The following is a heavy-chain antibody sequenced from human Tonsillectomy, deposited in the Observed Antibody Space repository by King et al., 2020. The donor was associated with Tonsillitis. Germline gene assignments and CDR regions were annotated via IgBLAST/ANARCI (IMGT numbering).Heavy chain of an antibody. CDR2: IYHSGST. Sequence: VQLQESGPGLVKPSETLSLTCTVSGYSISSGYYWGWIRPPPGKGLEWIGSIYHSGSTYYNPSLKSRVTISVDTSKNQFSLKLSSVTAADTAVYYCARGKDSSGYTDAFDIWGQGTMLTVSS. J-gene: IGHJ3*02. D-gene: IGHD3-22*01. CDR3: ARGKDSSGYTDAFDI. V-gene: IGHV4-38-2*02. CDR1: GYSISSGYY.